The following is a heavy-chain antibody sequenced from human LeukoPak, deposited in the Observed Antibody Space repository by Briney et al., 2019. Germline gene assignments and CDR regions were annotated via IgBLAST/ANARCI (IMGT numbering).Heavy chain of an antibody. CDR2: IKQDGSEK. Sequence: GGSLRLSCAASGFTFSDYYMSWIRQAPGKGLEWVANIKQDGSEKYYVDSVKGRFTISRDNAKNSLYLQMNSLRAEDTAVYYCAREYDILTGYSPVGYYYYMDVWGKGTTVTISS. J-gene: IGHJ6*03. CDR1: GFTFSDYY. D-gene: IGHD3-9*01. CDR3: AREYDILTGYSPVGYYYYMDV. V-gene: IGHV3-7*01.